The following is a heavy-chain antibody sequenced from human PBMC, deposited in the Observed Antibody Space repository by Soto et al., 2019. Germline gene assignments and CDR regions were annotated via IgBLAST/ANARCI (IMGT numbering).Heavy chain of an antibody. CDR2: ISYDGSNK. CDR1: GFTFSSYA. CDR3: ARDRRYSSSWYRAYGMDV. D-gene: IGHD6-13*01. J-gene: IGHJ6*02. Sequence: QVQLVESGGGVVQPGRSLRLSCAASGFTFSSYAMHWVRQAPGKGLEWVAVISYDGSNKYYADSVKGRFTISRDNSKNTLYLLMNSLRAEDTAVYYCARDRRYSSSWYRAYGMDVWGQGTTVTVSS. V-gene: IGHV3-30-3*01.